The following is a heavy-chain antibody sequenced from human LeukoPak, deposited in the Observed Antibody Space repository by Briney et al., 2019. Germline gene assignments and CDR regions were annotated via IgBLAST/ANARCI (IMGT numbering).Heavy chain of an antibody. V-gene: IGHV1-2*02. J-gene: IGHJ4*02. CDR3: AARWVGGNLGY. CDR1: GFTFSNYY. Sequence: ASVKVSCKASGFTFSNYYLHWVRQAPGQGLEWLGWINLNSGATNYAQKLQGRVTMTTDTSTSTAYMELRSLRSDDTAVYYCAARWVGGNLGYWGQGTLVTVSS. D-gene: IGHD4-23*01. CDR2: INLNSGAT.